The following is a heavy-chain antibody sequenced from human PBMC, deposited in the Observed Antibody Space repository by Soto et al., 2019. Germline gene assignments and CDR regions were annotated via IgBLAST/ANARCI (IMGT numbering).Heavy chain of an antibody. CDR3: ASEGAYSGSYWDRTDNSYFDY. CDR2: IYYSGST. CDR1: GGSISSYY. Sequence: QVQLQESGPGLVKPSETLSLTCTVSGGSISSYYWSWIRQPPGKGLEWIGYIYYSGSTNYNPSLNSRDTVSVDTSKIQFSLKLSSVTAADTAVYYCASEGAYSGSYWDRTDNSYFDYWGQGTLVTVSS. D-gene: IGHD1-26*01. V-gene: IGHV4-59*01. J-gene: IGHJ4*02.